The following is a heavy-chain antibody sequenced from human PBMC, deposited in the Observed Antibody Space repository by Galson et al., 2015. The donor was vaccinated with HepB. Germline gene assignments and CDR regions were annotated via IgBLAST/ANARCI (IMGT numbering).Heavy chain of an antibody. V-gene: IGHV1-24*01. D-gene: IGHD1-26*01. J-gene: IGHJ4*02. Sequence: SVKVSCKVSGYTLTELSMHWVRQAPGKGLEWMGGFDPEDGETIYAQKFQGRVTMTEDTSTDTAYMELSSLRSEDTAVYYCATDHEGATKTPLLATWGQGTLVIVSS. CDR2: FDPEDGET. CDR1: GYTLTELS. CDR3: ATDHEGATKTPLLAT.